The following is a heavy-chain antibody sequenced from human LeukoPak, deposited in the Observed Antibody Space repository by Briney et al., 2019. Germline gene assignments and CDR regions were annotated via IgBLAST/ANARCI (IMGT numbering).Heavy chain of an antibody. CDR2: IYSGGST. V-gene: IGHV3-53*01. CDR1: GFTFSSYS. J-gene: IGHJ4*02. CDR3: ARDLNGYFDY. D-gene: IGHD3-9*01. Sequence: GGSLRLSCAASGFTFSSYSMNWVRQAPGKGLEWVSVIYSGGSTYYADSVKGRFTISRDNSKNTLYLQMNSLRAEDTAVYYCARDLNGYFDYWGQGTLVTVSS.